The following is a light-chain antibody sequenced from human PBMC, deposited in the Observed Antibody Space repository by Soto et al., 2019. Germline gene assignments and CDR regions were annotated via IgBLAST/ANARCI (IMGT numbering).Light chain of an antibody. Sequence: IVLTQSPATLSLSPGTRATLSCRASQNISNYLIWYQQKPGQAPRLLMYGSSIRATGIPARFSGSGSGTEFTLTISSLQSEDFAVYYCQQHNNWPPITFGQGTRWRL. CDR3: QQHNNWPPIT. V-gene: IGKV3-15*01. CDR1: QNISNY. J-gene: IGKJ5*01. CDR2: GSS.